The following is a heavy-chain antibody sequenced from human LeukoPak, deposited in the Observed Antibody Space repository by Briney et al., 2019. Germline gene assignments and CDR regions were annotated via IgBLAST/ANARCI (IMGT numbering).Heavy chain of an antibody. J-gene: IGHJ4*02. V-gene: IGHV3-43D*03. Sequence: PGGSLRLSCVGSGFTFEDYAIHWVRHPPGKGVEWVSLLNWDGSRTYYADSVKGRFTISRDNNKNSLFLQMNNLRPEDTALYYCAKTGSDDYGEYFDYWGRGTLVTVSS. CDR2: LNWDGSRT. CDR3: AKTGSDDYGEYFDY. CDR1: GFTFEDYA. D-gene: IGHD4-17*01.